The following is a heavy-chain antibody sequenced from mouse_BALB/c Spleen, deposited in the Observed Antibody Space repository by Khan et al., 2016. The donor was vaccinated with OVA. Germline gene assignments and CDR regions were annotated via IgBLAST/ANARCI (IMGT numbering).Heavy chain of an antibody. V-gene: IGHV1-26*01. Sequence: VQLKESGPELVKPGASVKMSCKASGYTFTDYYMKWMKQSPGKSLEWIGDINPNNGDTFYNQKFKGKATLTVDKSSSTAYTQLNSLTSEDSAVYYCARGLFDVWGAGTTVTVSS. CDR1: GYTFTDYY. CDR3: ARGLFDV. J-gene: IGHJ1*01. CDR2: INPNNGDT.